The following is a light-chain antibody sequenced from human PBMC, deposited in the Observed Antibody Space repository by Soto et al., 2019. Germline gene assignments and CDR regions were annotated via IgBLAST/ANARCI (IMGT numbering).Light chain of an antibody. V-gene: IGKV3-11*01. CDR2: DAS. Sequence: EIVLTQSPATLSLSPGERATLCCRASQSVSSYLAWYQQKPGQAPRLLIYDASNRATGIPARFSGSGSGTDFTLTISSLEPEDLAVYYCQQRSNWPLTFGGGTKVEIK. CDR3: QQRSNWPLT. CDR1: QSVSSY. J-gene: IGKJ4*01.